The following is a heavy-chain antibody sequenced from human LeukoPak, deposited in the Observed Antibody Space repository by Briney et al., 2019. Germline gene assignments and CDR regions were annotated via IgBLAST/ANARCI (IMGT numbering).Heavy chain of an antibody. D-gene: IGHD2-2*01. CDR1: GGTFSSYA. CDR2: IIPIFGTA. Sequence: SVKVSCKASGGTFSSYAISWVRQAPGQGLEWMGGIIPIFGTANYAQKFQGRVTITAEESTSTAYMELSSLKSEDTAVYYCARCMADCSSTSCYDYYYYHMDVWRKGTTVTVSS. CDR3: ARCMADCSSTSCYDYYYYHMDV. V-gene: IGHV1-69*13. J-gene: IGHJ6*03.